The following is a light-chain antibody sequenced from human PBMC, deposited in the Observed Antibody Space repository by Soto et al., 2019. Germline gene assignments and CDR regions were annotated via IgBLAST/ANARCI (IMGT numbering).Light chain of an antibody. CDR1: SSDVGSYKY. CDR3: SSYAGSNNPVV. V-gene: IGLV2-8*01. J-gene: IGLJ2*01. CDR2: EVS. Sequence: QSALTQPPSASGSPGQSVTISCTGTSSDVGSYKYVSWYQQHPGKAPKLMIYEVSQRPSGVPDRVSGSKSGNPASLTVSGLQADDEADYYCSSYAGSNNPVVFGGGTKLNVL.